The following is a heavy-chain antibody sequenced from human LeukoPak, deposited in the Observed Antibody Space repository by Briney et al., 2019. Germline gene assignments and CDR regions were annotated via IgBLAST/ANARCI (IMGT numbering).Heavy chain of an antibody. D-gene: IGHD6-13*01. CDR2: IIPIFGTA. CDR3: ARVAQGSPYYFDY. V-gene: IGHV1-69*05. CDR1: GGTFSSYA. Sequence: SVKVSCKASGGTFSSYAISWVRQAPGQGLEWMGGIIPIFGTANYAQKFLGRVTITTDESTSTAYMELSSLRSEDTAVYYCARVAQGSPYYFDYWGQGTLVTVSS. J-gene: IGHJ4*02.